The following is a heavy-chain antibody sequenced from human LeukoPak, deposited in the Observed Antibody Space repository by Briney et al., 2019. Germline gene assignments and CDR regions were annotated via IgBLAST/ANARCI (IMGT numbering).Heavy chain of an antibody. V-gene: IGHV1-18*01. CDR2: ISAYNGNT. J-gene: IGHJ4*02. CDR3: ARDLFYYGSGSYYNRFDY. Sequence: VKVSCKASGYTFTSYDINWVRQATGQGLEWMGWISAYNGNTNYAQKLQGRVTMTTDTSTSTAYMELRSLRSDDTAVYYCARDLFYYGSGSYYNRFDYWGQGTLVTVSS. CDR1: GYTFTSYD. D-gene: IGHD3-10*01.